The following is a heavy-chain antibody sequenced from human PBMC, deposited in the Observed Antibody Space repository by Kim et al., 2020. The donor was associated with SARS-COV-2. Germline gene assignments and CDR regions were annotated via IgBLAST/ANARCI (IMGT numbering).Heavy chain of an antibody. J-gene: IGHJ4*02. D-gene: IGHD3-10*01. CDR1: GYTFTGYY. V-gene: IGHV1-2*02. CDR2: INPNSGGT. CDR3: ARDYYGSGSSDD. Sequence: ASVKVSCKASGYTFTGYYMHWVRQAPGQGLEWMGWINPNSGGTNYAQKFQGRVTMTRDTSISTAYMELSRLRSDDTAVYYCARDYYGSGSSDDWGQGTLVTVSS.